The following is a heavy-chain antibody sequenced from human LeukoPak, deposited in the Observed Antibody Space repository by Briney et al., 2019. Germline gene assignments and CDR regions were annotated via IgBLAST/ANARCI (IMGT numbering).Heavy chain of an antibody. CDR3: ARFRYYYDSSGYSY. D-gene: IGHD3-22*01. CDR2: INPNSGGT. J-gene: IGHJ4*02. V-gene: IGHV1-2*02. CDR1: GYTFTGYY. Sequence: ASVKVFCKASGYTFTGYYMHWVRQAPGQGLEWMGWINPNSGGTNYAQKFQGRVTMTRDTSISTAYMELSRLRSDDTAVYYCARFRYYYDSSGYSYWGQGTLVTVSS.